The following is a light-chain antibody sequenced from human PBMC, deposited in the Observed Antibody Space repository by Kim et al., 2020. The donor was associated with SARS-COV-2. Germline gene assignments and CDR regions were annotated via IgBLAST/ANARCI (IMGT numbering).Light chain of an antibody. CDR2: QDS. Sequence: VAPGQTARITCSGDKLGDKYACWYQQKPGQSPVLVIYQDSKRPSGIPERFSGSNSGNSATLTISGTQAMDEADYYCQAWDSSTYVFGTGTKVTVL. V-gene: IGLV3-1*01. CDR1: KLGDKY. J-gene: IGLJ1*01. CDR3: QAWDSSTYV.